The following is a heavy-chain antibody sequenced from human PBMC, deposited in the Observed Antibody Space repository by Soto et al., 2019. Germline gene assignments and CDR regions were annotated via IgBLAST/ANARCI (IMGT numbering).Heavy chain of an antibody. J-gene: IGHJ6*02. CDR1: GCSFTSYW. CDR3: ARRGYSYGYRHYYYGMDV. Sequence: RGESLKISCKGSGCSFTSYWIGWVRQMPGKGLEWMGIIYPGDSDTRYSPSFQGQVTISADKSISTAYLQWSSLKASDTAMYYCARRGYSYGYRHYYYGMDVWGQGTTVTVSS. V-gene: IGHV5-51*01. CDR2: IYPGDSDT. D-gene: IGHD5-18*01.